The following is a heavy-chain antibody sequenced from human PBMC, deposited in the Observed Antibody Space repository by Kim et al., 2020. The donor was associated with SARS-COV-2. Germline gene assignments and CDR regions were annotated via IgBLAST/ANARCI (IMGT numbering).Heavy chain of an antibody. CDR1: GGSISSYY. CDR3: ARYSSRYLASGADYYYYYMDV. V-gene: IGHV4-59*08. J-gene: IGHJ6*03. CDR2: IYYSGST. D-gene: IGHD2-15*01. Sequence: SETLSLTCTVSGGSISSYYWSWIRQPPGKGLEWIGYIYYSGSTNYNPSLKSRVTISVDTSKNQFSLKLSSVTAADTAVYYCARYSSRYLASGADYYYYYMDVWGKGTTVTVSS.